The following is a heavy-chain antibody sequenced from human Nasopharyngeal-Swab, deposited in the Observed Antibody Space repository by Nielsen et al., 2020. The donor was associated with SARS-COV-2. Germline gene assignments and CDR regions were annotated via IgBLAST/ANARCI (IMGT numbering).Heavy chain of an antibody. D-gene: IGHD3-9*01. CDR2: ISSSGSTI. Sequence: GESLKISCAASGFTFSDYYMSWIRQAPGKGLEWVSYISSSGSTIYYADSVKGRFTISRDNAKNSLYLQMNSLRAEDTAVYYCAREDYDILTGYYQDYYYYYGMDVRGQGTTVTVSS. J-gene: IGHJ6*02. CDR3: AREDYDILTGYYQDYYYYYGMDV. CDR1: GFTFSDYY. V-gene: IGHV3-11*04.